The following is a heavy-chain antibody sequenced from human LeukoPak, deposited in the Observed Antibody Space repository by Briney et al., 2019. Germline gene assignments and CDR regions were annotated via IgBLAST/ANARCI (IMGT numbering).Heavy chain of an antibody. J-gene: IGHJ4*02. CDR3: ARRNHYDNKEIDY. D-gene: IGHD3-22*01. CDR1: GFTFSNYA. Sequence: GRSLRLSCAASGFTFSNYAMHWVRQAPGKGLEWVALISYDGSNKYFADSVKGRFTISRDNSKNTLYLQMNSLRAEDTAVYYCARRNHYDNKEIDYWGQGTLVTVSS. CDR2: ISYDGSNK. V-gene: IGHV3-30*04.